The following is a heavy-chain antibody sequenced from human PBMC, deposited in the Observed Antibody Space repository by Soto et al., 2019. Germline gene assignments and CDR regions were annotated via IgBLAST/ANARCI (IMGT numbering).Heavy chain of an antibody. CDR1: GFTCSSFW. D-gene: IGHD3-10*01. J-gene: IGHJ4*02. Sequence: EVQLVESGGGLVQPGGSLRLSCSVSGFTCSSFWMHWVRQAPGEGLVWVSRINTDGSSTSYADSVKGRFTISRDNAKNTLYLQMNSLRVEDTGMYYCAKRGVDTFGLSYWGQGTLVTVSS. V-gene: IGHV3-74*01. CDR2: INTDGSST. CDR3: AKRGVDTFGLSY.